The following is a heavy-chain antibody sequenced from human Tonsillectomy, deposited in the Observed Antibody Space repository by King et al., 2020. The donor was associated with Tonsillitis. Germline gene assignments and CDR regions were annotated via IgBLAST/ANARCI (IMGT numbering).Heavy chain of an antibody. CDR1: GGSISSGGYY. CDR2: IYYSGST. Sequence: VQLQESGPGLVKPSQTLSLTCTVSGGSISSGGYYWSWIRQHPGKGLEWIGYIYYSGSTYYNPSLRSRVTISADTSKNQFSLKLGSVTAADTAVYYCARGAGDYGGNPNYGMDVWGQGTTVTVSS. J-gene: IGHJ6*02. D-gene: IGHD4-23*01. V-gene: IGHV4-31*03. CDR3: ARGAGDYGGNPNYGMDV.